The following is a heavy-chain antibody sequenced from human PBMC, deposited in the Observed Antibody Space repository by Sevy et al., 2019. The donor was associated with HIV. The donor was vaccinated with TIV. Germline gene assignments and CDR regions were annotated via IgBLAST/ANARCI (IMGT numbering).Heavy chain of an antibody. CDR2: IYPGDSDT. CDR3: ARLPYGSSRYYYYGMDV. CDR1: GYSFTSYW. V-gene: IGHV5-51*01. D-gene: IGHD6-13*01. J-gene: IGHJ6*02. Sequence: GESLKISCKGSGYSFTSYWIGWVRQMPGKGLEWMGIIYPGDSDTRYSPSFQGQVTISADKSISTGYLQWSSLKASDTAMYYCARLPYGSSRYYYYGMDVWGQGTTVTVSS.